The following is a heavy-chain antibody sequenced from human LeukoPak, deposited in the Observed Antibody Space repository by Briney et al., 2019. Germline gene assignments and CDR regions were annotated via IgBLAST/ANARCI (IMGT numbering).Heavy chain of an antibody. Sequence: AASVKVSCKASGYTFSNNDINWVRQATGQGLEWMGWMNPISGNTGFAQKFQGRVTITRITSISTAYMEMSSLRSEDTAVYYCARVHPADYGGNSHFDYWGQGTLVTVSS. J-gene: IGHJ4*02. CDR1: GYTFSNND. CDR2: MNPISGNT. D-gene: IGHD4-23*01. V-gene: IGHV1-8*03. CDR3: ARVHPADYGGNSHFDY.